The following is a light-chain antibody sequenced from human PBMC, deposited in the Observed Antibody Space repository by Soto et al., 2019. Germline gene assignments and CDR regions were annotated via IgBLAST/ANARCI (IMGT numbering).Light chain of an antibody. CDR2: DTS. CDR3: QQYSSLWT. V-gene: IGKV3-20*01. Sequence: EIVLTQSPGTLSLAPGERATLSCRASQSVSSSYLAWYQVKPGQAPRLLIYDTSSRATGIPDRFSGSGSGTDFTLSISRLEPEDFAVYYCQQYSSLWTFGQGTKVDIK. J-gene: IGKJ1*01. CDR1: QSVSSSY.